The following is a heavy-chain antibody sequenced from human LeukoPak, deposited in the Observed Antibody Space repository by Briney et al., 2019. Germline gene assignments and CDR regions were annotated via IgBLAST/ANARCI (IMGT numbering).Heavy chain of an antibody. Sequence: GGSLRLSCAASGLTFSSYAMSWVRQAPGKGLEWVSAISGSGGSTYYADSVKGRFTISRDNSKNTLYLQMNSLRDEDTAIYYCAKQLGSGNYYPTGEDYWGQGTLVTVSS. CDR3: AKQLGSGNYYPTGEDY. CDR1: GLTFSSYA. V-gene: IGHV3-23*01. D-gene: IGHD3-10*01. J-gene: IGHJ4*02. CDR2: ISGSGGST.